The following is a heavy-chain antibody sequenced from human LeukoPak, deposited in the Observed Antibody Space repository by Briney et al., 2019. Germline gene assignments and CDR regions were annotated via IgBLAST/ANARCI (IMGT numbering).Heavy chain of an antibody. CDR2: IYPGDSDI. J-gene: IGHJ3*02. CDR3: ARHASSGYLDAFDI. D-gene: IGHD3-22*01. Sequence: GESLKISCKASGYTFTNYWIGWVRQMPGKGLEWMGIIYPGDSDIRYSPSFQGQVTISADKSISTAYLQWSSLKASDTAMYYCARHASSGYLDAFDIWGQGTLVTVSS. CDR1: GYTFTNYW. V-gene: IGHV5-51*01.